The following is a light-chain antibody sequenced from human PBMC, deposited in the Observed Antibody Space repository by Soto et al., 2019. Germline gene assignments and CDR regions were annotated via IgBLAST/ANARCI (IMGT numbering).Light chain of an antibody. J-gene: IGLJ2*01. CDR2: EVT. Sequence: QSVLTQPASVSGSPGQSITISCTGTSSDVGSYDLVSWYQHHPGTAPKLILYEVTKRPSGVSNRCSGSKSGNTASLTISGLHTEDDSHYYCCSYANGNTLLFGGGTKVTVL. CDR3: CSYANGNTLL. V-gene: IGLV2-23*02. CDR1: SSDVGSYDL.